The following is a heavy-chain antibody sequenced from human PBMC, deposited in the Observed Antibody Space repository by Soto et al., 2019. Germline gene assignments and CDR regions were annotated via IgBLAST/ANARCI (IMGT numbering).Heavy chain of an antibody. D-gene: IGHD2-15*01. CDR1: GYTFTSYG. CDR2: ISAYNGNT. CDR3: ARASWDCSGGSCYPKY. V-gene: IGHV1-18*01. J-gene: IGHJ4*02. Sequence: QVQLVQSGAEVKKPGASVKVSCKASGYTFTSYGISWVRQAPGKGLEWMGWISAYNGNTNYAQKLQGRVTMTTDTSTSTGYMELRSLRSDDTAVYYCARASWDCSGGSCYPKYWGQGTLVTVSS.